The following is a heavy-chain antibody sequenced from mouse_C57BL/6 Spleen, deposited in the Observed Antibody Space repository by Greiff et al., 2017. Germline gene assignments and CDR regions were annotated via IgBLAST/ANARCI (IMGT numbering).Heavy chain of an antibody. CDR2: MWRGGST. V-gene: IGHV2-5*01. D-gene: IGHD1-1*01. Sequence: QVQLKQSGPGLVQPSQSLSITCTVPGFSLTSSGVHGVRQSPGKGLEWLGVMWRGGSTEYSAAFMSRLSINKYNATSKVFFKRNSLQADNTAIYYDAKVAYYYGSSPPYWYFDVWGTGTTVTVSS. J-gene: IGHJ1*03. CDR3: AKVAYYYGSSPPYWYFDV. CDR1: GFSLTSSG.